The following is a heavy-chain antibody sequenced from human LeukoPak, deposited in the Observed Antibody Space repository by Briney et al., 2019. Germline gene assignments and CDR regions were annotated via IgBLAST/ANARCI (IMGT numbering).Heavy chain of an antibody. D-gene: IGHD3-10*01. J-gene: IGHJ4*02. CDR1: GYTFTSYY. V-gene: IGHV1-2*02. CDR3: ARGNFYDNKGYSPELRY. Sequence: ASVTVSFKTSGYTFTSYYIHWLRQAPGQRWEWMGWSDPKSGATKYEHFQGRVTMTRDTSISTAYMELSRLTSDDTAVYYCARGNFYDNKGYSPELRYGGQGTLVTVSA. CDR2: SDPKSGAT.